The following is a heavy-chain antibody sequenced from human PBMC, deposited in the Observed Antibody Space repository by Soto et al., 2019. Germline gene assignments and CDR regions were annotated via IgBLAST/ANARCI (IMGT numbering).Heavy chain of an antibody. J-gene: IGHJ6*02. V-gene: IGHV3-48*02. D-gene: IGHD5-18*01. CDR1: GFAFSSYT. CDR2: ISSPSTST. Sequence: EVQLVESGGGLVPPGGSLRLSCAGSGFAFSSYTMTWVRQAPGKGLEWISYISSPSTSTFYADSVKGRFTTSRDNAKDSLYLQMNNLKDDDKAVYYCAGVGAMVTLLSYYNAMDVWGQGTTVIVSS. CDR3: AGVGAMVTLLSYYNAMDV.